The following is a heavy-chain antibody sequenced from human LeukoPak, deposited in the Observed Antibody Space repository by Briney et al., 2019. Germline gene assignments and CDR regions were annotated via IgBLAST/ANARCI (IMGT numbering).Heavy chain of an antibody. CDR3: AKDLGGRNYYGSGSYYYMDV. CDR2: ISGSGGST. J-gene: IGHJ6*04. D-gene: IGHD3-10*01. Sequence: GGTLRLSCAASGFTFSSYAMSWVRQAPGKGLEWVSAISGSGGSTYYADSVKGRFTISRDNSKNTLYLQMNSLRAEDTAVYYCAKDLGGRNYYGSGSYYYMDVWGKGTTVTVSS. V-gene: IGHV3-23*01. CDR1: GFTFSSYA.